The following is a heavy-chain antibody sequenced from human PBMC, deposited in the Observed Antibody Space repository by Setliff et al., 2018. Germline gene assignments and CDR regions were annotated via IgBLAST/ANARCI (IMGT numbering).Heavy chain of an antibody. CDR1: GFIFNNFW. V-gene: IGHV4-59*08. CDR2: IYSSGST. Sequence: PGGSLRLSCSASGFIFNNFWMSWVRQAPGKGLEWIGYIYSSGSTNYNPSLESRVTISLDTSKNQFSLKLNSVTATDTALYYCARRTFGSGRFDPWGQGTLVTVSS. CDR3: ARRTFGSGRFDP. J-gene: IGHJ5*02. D-gene: IGHD3-16*01.